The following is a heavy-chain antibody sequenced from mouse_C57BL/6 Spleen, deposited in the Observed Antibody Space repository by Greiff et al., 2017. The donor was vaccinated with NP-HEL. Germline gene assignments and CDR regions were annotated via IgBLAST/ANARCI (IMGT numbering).Heavy chain of an antibody. Sequence: EVMLVESGGGLVKPGGSLKLSCAASGFTFSDYGMHWVRQAPEKGLEWVAYISSCSSTINYADTVKGRITISRDNAKNTLFLQMTSLRSEDTAMYYCARGAYYSNYLDYWGQGTTLTVSS. D-gene: IGHD2-5*01. V-gene: IGHV5-17*01. CDR3: ARGAYYSNYLDY. CDR2: ISSCSSTI. J-gene: IGHJ2*01. CDR1: GFTFSDYG.